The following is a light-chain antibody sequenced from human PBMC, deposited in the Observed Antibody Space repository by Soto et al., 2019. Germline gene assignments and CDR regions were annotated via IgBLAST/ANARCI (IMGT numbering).Light chain of an antibody. Sequence: DIQMTQSPPSLSASVGDRVTITCQASQDITKYLNWYQQKPGKAPKLLIYDASNLETGVPSRFSGSASVTDFTFTINSLQPEDFATYYCQQYANLPNTFGRGTKLEIK. CDR1: QDITKY. V-gene: IGKV1-33*01. CDR3: QQYANLPNT. J-gene: IGKJ2*01. CDR2: DAS.